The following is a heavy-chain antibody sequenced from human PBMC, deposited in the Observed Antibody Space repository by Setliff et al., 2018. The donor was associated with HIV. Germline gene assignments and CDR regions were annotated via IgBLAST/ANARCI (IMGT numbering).Heavy chain of an antibody. D-gene: IGHD3-3*01. CDR3: ARIFGDQGYYYGMDV. Sequence: ASETLSLTCTVSGGSISSGSYFWSWIRQPAGKGLEWIGYIYSSGSTNYNPSLKSRVTISVDTSKNQFSLKLSSVIAADTAVYYCARIFGDQGYYYGMDVWGQGTTVTVS. CDR1: GGSISSGSYF. J-gene: IGHJ6*02. V-gene: IGHV4-61*10. CDR2: IYSSGST.